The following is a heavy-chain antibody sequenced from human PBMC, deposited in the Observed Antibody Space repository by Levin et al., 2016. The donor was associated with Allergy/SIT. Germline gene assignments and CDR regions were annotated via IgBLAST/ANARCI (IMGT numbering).Heavy chain of an antibody. D-gene: IGHD2-15*01. V-gene: IGHV4-61*01. CDR1: GGSVSSASYY. J-gene: IGHJ4*02. Sequence: SETLSLTCTVSGGSVSSASYYWSWIRQAPGKGLEWIGYIHDSATTNYNPSLTSRVTISVDTSKNQFSLRLSSVTAADTAVYYCARDRGGLDYWGQGTLVTVSS. CDR2: IHDSATT. CDR3: ARDRGGLDY.